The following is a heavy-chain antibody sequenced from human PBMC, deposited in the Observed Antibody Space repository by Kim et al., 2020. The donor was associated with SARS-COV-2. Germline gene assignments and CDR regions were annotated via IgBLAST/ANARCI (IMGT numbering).Heavy chain of an antibody. Sequence: GGSLRLSCAASGFTFSGSAMHWVRQASGKGLEWVGRIRSKANSYATAYAASVKGRFTISRDDSKNTAYLQMNSLKTEDTAVYYCTRHLQYYDFWSGRKTQRRNDYWGQGTLVTVSS. CDR1: GFTFSGSA. D-gene: IGHD3-3*01. CDR2: IRSKANSYAT. CDR3: TRHLQYYDFWSGRKTQRRNDY. V-gene: IGHV3-73*01. J-gene: IGHJ4*02.